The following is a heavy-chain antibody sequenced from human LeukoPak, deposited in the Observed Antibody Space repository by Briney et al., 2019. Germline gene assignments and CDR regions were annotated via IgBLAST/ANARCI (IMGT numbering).Heavy chain of an antibody. CDR2: ISSSSSYI. J-gene: IGHJ1*01. CDR3: ARGAVGPEYFQH. V-gene: IGHV3-21*01. D-gene: IGHD4-23*01. Sequence: GGSLRLFCAASGFTFSSYSMNWVRQAPGKGLEWVSSISSSSSYIYYADSVKGRFTISRDNSKNTLYLQMNSLRAEDTAVYYCARGAVGPEYFQHWGQGTLVTVSS. CDR1: GFTFSSYS.